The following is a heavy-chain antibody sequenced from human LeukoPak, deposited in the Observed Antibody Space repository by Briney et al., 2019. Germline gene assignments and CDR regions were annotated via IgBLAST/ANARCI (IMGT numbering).Heavy chain of an antibody. Sequence: SETLSLTCTVSGGSISCYYWSWIRQPPGKGLEWIGYIYYSGSTNYNPSLKSRVTISVDTSKNQFSLKLSSVTAADTAVYYCASQTSEAAAGQNWFDPWGQGTLVTVSS. J-gene: IGHJ5*02. CDR2: IYYSGST. D-gene: IGHD6-13*01. CDR3: ASQTSEAAAGQNWFDP. V-gene: IGHV4-59*01. CDR1: GGSISCYY.